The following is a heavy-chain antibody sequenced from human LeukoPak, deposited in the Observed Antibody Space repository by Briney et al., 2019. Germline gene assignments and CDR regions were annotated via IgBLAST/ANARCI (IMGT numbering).Heavy chain of an antibody. CDR1: GFTFSSYW. CDR2: IKQDGSEK. Sequence: GGSLRLSCAASGFTFSSYWMSWVRQAPGKGLEWVANIKQDGSEKYYVDSVKGRFTISRDNAKNSLYLQMNSLRAEDTAVYYCARARYSSSWYEGYNWFDPWGQGTLVTVSS. CDR3: ARARYSSSWYEGYNWFDP. V-gene: IGHV3-7*01. J-gene: IGHJ5*02. D-gene: IGHD6-13*01.